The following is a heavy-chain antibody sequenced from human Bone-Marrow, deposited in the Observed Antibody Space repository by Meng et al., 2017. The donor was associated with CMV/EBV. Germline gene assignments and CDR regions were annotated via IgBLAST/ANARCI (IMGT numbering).Heavy chain of an antibody. CDR3: AAWEVVAWGNYYYGMDV. CDR2: INSDGSNT. D-gene: IGHD2-15*01. CDR1: GFTFSSYW. V-gene: IGHV3-74*01. Sequence: GESLKISCAASGFTFSSYWMHWVRQAPGKGLVWVSRINSDGSNTSYADSVKGRFTISRDNAKNTLYLQMNSLRAEDTAVYYCAAWEVVAWGNYYYGMDVWGQGTTVTVSS. J-gene: IGHJ6*02.